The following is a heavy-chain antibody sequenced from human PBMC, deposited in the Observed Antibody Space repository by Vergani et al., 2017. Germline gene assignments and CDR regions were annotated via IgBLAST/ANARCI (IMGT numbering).Heavy chain of an antibody. Sequence: QVQLQESGPGLVKPSETLSLTCTVSGGSISSYYWSWIRQPPGKGLEWIGYIYYSGSTNYNPSLKSRVTISVDTSISTAYMELSRLRSDDTAVYYCARERGNDPFPSYYYYYGMDVWGQGTTVTVSS. CDR2: IYYSGST. D-gene: IGHD3-16*01. CDR3: ARERGNDPFPSYYYYYGMDV. J-gene: IGHJ6*02. CDR1: GGSISSYY. V-gene: IGHV4-59*01.